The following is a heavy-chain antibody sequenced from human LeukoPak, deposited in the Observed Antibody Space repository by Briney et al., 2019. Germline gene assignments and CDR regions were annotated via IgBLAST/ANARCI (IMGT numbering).Heavy chain of an antibody. D-gene: IGHD6-13*01. V-gene: IGHV3-23*01. J-gene: IGHJ4*02. CDR3: AKDLLGVAAGNY. CDR1: GFTFRDYG. Sequence: GGSLRLSCAASGFTFRDYGMSWVRQAPGKGLEWVSSINNAGVNTHYADSVKGRFTISRDNSKSTLYLQMNSLRAEDTAVYSCAKDLLGVAAGNYWGQGTLVTVSS. CDR2: INNAGVNT.